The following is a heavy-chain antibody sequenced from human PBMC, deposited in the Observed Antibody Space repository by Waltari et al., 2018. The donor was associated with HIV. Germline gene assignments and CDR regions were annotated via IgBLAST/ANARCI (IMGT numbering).Heavy chain of an antibody. CDR2: IWYDGSNK. CDR1: GFTFSNYG. D-gene: IGHD2-8*01. CDR3: ARDNNGDFDY. Sequence: QVQLVESGGGVVQPGRSLRLSCAASGFTFSNYGMHWVRQAPGKGLEWVAVIWYDGSNKYYADSVKGRFTISRDNSKNTLYLQMNSLRAEDTAVYYCARDNNGDFDYWGQGTLVTVSS. J-gene: IGHJ4*02. V-gene: IGHV3-33*01.